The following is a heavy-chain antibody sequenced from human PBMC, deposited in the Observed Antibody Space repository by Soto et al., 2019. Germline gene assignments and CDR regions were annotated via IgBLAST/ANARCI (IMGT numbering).Heavy chain of an antibody. CDR3: ARQTYYDFWSGYRRGYYYYGMDV. Sequence: AGESLKISCKGSGYSFTSYWIGWVRQMPGKGLEWMGIIYPGDSDTRYSPSFQGQVTISADKSISTAYLQWSSLKASDTAMYYCARQTYYDFWSGYRRGYYYYGMDVWGQGTTVTVSS. CDR1: GYSFTSYW. J-gene: IGHJ6*02. D-gene: IGHD3-3*01. V-gene: IGHV5-51*01. CDR2: IYPGDSDT.